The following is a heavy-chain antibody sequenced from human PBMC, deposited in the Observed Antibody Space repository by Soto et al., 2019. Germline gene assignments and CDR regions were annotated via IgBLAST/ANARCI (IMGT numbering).Heavy chain of an antibody. J-gene: IGHJ5*02. Sequence: TSETLSLTYPVSGGYIIGYYGSWIRQPPGKGLEWIGYIYYSGSTNYNPSLKSRVTISVDTSKNQFALKLSSVPAADTAFYYGAKDRAGKAAVGFAPWAQEPRATVS. CDR2: IYYSGST. D-gene: IGHD6-13*01. CDR3: AKDRAGKAAVGFAP. CDR1: GGYIIGYY. V-gene: IGHV4-59*01.